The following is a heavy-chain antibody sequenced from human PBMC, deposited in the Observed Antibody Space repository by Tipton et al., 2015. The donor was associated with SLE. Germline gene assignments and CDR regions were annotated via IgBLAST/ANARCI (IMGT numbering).Heavy chain of an antibody. V-gene: IGHV4-34*01. CDR3: ARGDVGFFDL. CDR1: GGSFSGYY. J-gene: IGHJ2*01. CDR2: INHSGST. Sequence: LRLSCAVYGGSFSGYYWSWIRQPPGKGLEWIGEINHSGSTNYNPSLKSRVTISVDTSKNQFSLKLSSVTAADTAVYYCARGDVGFFDLWGRGTLVTVSS.